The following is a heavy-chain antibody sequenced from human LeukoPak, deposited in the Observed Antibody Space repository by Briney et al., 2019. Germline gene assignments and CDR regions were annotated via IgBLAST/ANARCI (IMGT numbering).Heavy chain of an antibody. Sequence: PSETLSLTCAVYGGSFSGYYWGWIRQPPGKGLEWIGEINHSGSTNYNPSLKSRVTISVDTSKNQFSLKLSSVTAADTAVYYCARDYGGNFDYWGQGTLVTVSS. V-gene: IGHV4-34*01. CDR2: INHSGST. CDR3: ARDYGGNFDY. J-gene: IGHJ4*02. CDR1: GGSFSGYY. D-gene: IGHD4-23*01.